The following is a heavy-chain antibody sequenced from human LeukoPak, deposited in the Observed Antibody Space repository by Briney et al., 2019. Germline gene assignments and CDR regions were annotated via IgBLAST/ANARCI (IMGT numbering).Heavy chain of an antibody. CDR1: GYTFSSYW. CDR2: IYPGDSDT. CDR3: ARRDYGGKHFDY. D-gene: IGHD4-23*01. J-gene: IGHJ4*02. V-gene: IGHV5-51*01. Sequence: GESLQISCKGSGYTFSSYWIAWVRQMPGKGLEWMGIIYPGDSDTRYGPSFQGQVTISADKSISTAYLQWSSLKASDTAMYYCARRDYGGKHFDYWGQGTLVTVSS.